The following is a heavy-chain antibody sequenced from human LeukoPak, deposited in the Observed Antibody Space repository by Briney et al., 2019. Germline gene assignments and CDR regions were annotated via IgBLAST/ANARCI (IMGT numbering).Heavy chain of an antibody. CDR3: ADLSGETEARHI. CDR2: IYYDEST. CDR1: GGSISSGDYF. J-gene: IGHJ3*02. Sequence: PSQTLSLTCTVSGGSISSGDYFWSWIRQPPGKGLEWIGYIYYDESTYYNPSLKSRITISVDTSKNQFSLRLRSVTAADTAVYYCADLSGETEARHIWGQGTLVTVSS. V-gene: IGHV4-30-4*01. D-gene: IGHD6-6*01.